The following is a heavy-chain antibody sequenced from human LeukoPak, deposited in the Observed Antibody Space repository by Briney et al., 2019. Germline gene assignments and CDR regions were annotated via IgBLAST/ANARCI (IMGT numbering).Heavy chain of an antibody. D-gene: IGHD5-12*01. J-gene: IGHJ6*03. Sequence: SQTLSLTCTVFGGSISSGSYYWSWIRQPAGKGLEWIGRFYTSGSTNYNPSLKSRVTMSVDTSKNQFSLKLSSVTAADTAVYYCASQDIVATSNYYYYMDVWGKGTTVTISS. CDR3: ASQDIVATSNYYYYMDV. CDR1: GGSISSGSYY. V-gene: IGHV4-61*02. CDR2: FYTSGST.